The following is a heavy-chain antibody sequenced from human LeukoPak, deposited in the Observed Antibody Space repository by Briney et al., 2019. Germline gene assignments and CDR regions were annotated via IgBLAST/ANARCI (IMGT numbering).Heavy chain of an antibody. J-gene: IGHJ5*02. CDR1: GYTFTGYY. V-gene: IGHV1-2*02. D-gene: IGHD1-20*01. CDR2: INPKSGGT. Sequence: ASVKVSCKASGYTFTGYYMHWVRQAPGQGLEWMGWINPKSGGTNYAQKFQGRVTMTRDTSISTAYMELSRLRSVDTAVYYCAREGPTYNWKRDWFDPWGQGTLVTVSS. CDR3: AREGPTYNWKRDWFDP.